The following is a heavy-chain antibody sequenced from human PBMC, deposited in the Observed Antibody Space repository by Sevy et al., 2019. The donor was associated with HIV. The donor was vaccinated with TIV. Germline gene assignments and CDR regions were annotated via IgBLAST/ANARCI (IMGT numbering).Heavy chain of an antibody. D-gene: IGHD3-22*01. V-gene: IGHV5-51*01. Sequence: GESLKISCKGSGYSFTSHWLGWVRHMPGKGLEWMGIIYPDESDTKYSPSFQGQVTFSADKSNSTAYLQWSSLKASDTAMYYCATSRSGYFDSSGYYIYWGQGTLVTVSS. J-gene: IGHJ4*02. CDR3: ATSRSGYFDSSGYYIY. CDR1: GYSFTSHW. CDR2: IYPDESDT.